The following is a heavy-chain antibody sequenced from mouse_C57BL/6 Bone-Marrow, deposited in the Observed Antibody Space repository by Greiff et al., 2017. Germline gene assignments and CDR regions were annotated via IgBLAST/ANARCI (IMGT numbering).Heavy chain of an antibody. CDR2: LNPKYGTT. CDR3: ARGYDYDYARYY. CDR1: GYSFTDYN. Sequence: VQLKESGPELVKPGASVKISCKASGYSFTDYNMNWVKQSNGKSLEWIGVLNPKYGTTSYNQEFKGKATLTVDQSSSTAYMQLNSLTSEDSAVYYSARGYDYDYARYYWGQGTSVTVSS. J-gene: IGHJ4*01. D-gene: IGHD2-4*01. V-gene: IGHV1-39*01.